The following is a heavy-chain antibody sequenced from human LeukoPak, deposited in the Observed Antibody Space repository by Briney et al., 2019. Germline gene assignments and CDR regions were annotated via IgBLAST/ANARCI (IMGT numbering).Heavy chain of an antibody. D-gene: IGHD6-13*01. CDR3: ARIAAAADGGFDP. J-gene: IGHJ5*02. CDR2: INPSGGST. Sequence: ASVKVSCKASGYTFTSYYMHWVRQAPGQGLEWMGIINPSGGSTSYAQKFRGRVTMTRDTSTSTVYMELSSLRSEDTAVYYCARIAAAADGGFDPWGQGTLVTVSS. V-gene: IGHV1-46*01. CDR1: GYTFTSYY.